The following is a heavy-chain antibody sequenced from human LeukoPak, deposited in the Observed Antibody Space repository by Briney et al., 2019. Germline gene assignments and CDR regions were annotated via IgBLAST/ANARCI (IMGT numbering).Heavy chain of an antibody. J-gene: IGHJ4*02. CDR3: ARYDSRGSASTRFDY. CDR2: IYGRAST. V-gene: IGHV4-38-2*01. D-gene: IGHD3-16*01. CDR1: GYSLGKNYY. Sequence: PSETLSLTCAVSGYSLGKNYYWGWIRQSPGKGLEWIGRIYGRASTSYNPSLMNRVTMSVDTSKSHFSLQLTSVTAADTAVYYCARYDSRGSASTRFDYWGPGILVTVSS.